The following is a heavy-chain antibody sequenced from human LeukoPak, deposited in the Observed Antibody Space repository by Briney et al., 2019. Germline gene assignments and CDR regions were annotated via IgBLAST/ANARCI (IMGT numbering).Heavy chain of an antibody. Sequence: SETLSLTCTVSGMSFSAYYWSWIRQPPGKGLEWIGEINHSGSTNYNPSLKSRVTISVDTSKNQFSLKLSSVTAADTAVYYCARPDFDEMASHPYDLWGRGTLVTVSS. V-gene: IGHV4-34*01. CDR3: ARPDFDEMASHPYDL. CDR2: INHSGST. J-gene: IGHJ2*01. CDR1: GMSFSAYY. D-gene: IGHD5-24*01.